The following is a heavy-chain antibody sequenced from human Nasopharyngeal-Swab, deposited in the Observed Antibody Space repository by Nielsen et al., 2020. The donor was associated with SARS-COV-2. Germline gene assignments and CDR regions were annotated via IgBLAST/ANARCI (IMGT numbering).Heavy chain of an antibody. J-gene: IGHJ3*02. D-gene: IGHD3-9*01. V-gene: IGHV3-33*05. CDR3: ARGYDILTGSGGDDAFDI. CDR2: ISYDGSNK. Sequence: WIRQPPGKGLEWVAVISYDGSNKYYADSVKGRFTISRDNAKNSLYLQMNSLRAEDTALYHCARGYDILTGSGGDDAFDIWGQGTMVTVSS.